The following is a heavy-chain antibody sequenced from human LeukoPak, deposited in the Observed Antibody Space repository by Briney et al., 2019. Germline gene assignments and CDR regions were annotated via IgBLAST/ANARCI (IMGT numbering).Heavy chain of an antibody. Sequence: SETLSLTCTVSGGSISSYYWSWLRRPAGKGLEWIGRIYTSGSTNYNPSLKSRVTISVDKSKNQFSLKLSSVTAADTAVYYCARDAGGGTGHFDYWGQGTLVTVSS. V-gene: IGHV4-4*07. CDR1: GGSISSYY. J-gene: IGHJ4*02. CDR2: IYTSGST. CDR3: ARDAGGGTGHFDY. D-gene: IGHD2-8*02.